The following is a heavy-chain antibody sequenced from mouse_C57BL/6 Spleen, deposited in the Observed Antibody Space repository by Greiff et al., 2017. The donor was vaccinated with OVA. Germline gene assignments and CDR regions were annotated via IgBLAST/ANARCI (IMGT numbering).Heavy chain of an antibody. J-gene: IGHJ3*01. D-gene: IGHD1-1*01. CDR3: ARGYGSSGRTWFAY. CDR1: GYTFTDYY. CDR2: INPNNGGT. V-gene: IGHV1-26*01. Sequence: EVQLQQSGPELVKPGASVKISCKASGYTFTDYYMNWVKQSHGKSLEWIGDINPNNGGTSYNQKFKGKATLTVDKSSSTAYMELRSLTSEDSAVYYCARGYGSSGRTWFAYWGQGTLVTVSA.